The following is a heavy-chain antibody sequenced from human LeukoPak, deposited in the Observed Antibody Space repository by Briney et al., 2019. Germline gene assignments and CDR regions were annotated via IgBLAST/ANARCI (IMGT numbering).Heavy chain of an antibody. CDR1: GFTVSDNY. J-gene: IGHJ5*02. D-gene: IGHD1-1*01. Sequence: PGGFLRLSYVVSGFTVSDNYVSWVRQSPGKGLEWVAVIYSDGSTFHPDSVKGRFILSRDISKNTIHLQMNSLRVNDTAVYYCVRLNWNDESAGWFDPWGQGIQVTVSS. V-gene: IGHV3-53*01. CDR2: IYSDGST. CDR3: VRLNWNDESAGWFDP.